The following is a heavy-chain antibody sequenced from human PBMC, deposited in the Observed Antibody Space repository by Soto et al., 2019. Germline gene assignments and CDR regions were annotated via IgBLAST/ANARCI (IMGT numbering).Heavy chain of an antibody. V-gene: IGHV1-46*01. CDR1: GFPFTTYY. D-gene: IGHD3-10*01. CDR2: INPSGDAT. J-gene: IGHJ4*02. Sequence: QVLLVQSGAEVKKPGASVKVSCKASGFPFTTYYMHWVRQAPGQGLEWMGVINPSGDATTYAQSFQGRVTMTKDTSASTVYMELSSLRSEDTAVYYCARDWELGYWGQGPLVTVSS. CDR3: ARDWELGY.